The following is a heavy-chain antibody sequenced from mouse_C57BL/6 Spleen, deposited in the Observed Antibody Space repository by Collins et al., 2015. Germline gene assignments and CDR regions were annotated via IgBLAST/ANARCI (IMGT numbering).Heavy chain of an antibody. D-gene: IGHD3-2*01. J-gene: IGHJ1*01. Sequence: QIQLVQSGPELKKPGETVKISCKASGYTFTNYGMNWVKQALGKGLKWMGWINTYTGEPTYADDFKGRFAFSLETSASTAYLQINNLKNEDTATYFCARRGDSWYFDVWGAGTTVTVSS. CDR2: INTYTGEP. CDR1: GYTFTNYG. V-gene: IGHV9-3-1*01. CDR3: ARRGDSWYFDV.